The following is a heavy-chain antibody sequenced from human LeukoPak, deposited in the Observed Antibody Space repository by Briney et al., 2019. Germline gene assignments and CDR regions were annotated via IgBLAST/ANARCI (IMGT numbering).Heavy chain of an antibody. CDR2: INHSGST. CDR1: GGSFSGYY. V-gene: IGHV4-34*01. J-gene: IGHJ4*02. Sequence: SETLSLTCAVYGGSFSGYYWSWIRQPPGKGLEWIGEINHSGSTNYNPSLKSRVTISVDTPKNQFSLKLSSVTAADTAVYYCARRRRWLQFGNYYFDYWGQGTLVTVSS. D-gene: IGHD5-24*01. CDR3: ARRRRWLQFGNYYFDY.